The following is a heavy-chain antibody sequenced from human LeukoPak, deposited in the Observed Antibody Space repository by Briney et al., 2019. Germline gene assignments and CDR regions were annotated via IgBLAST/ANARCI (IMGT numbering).Heavy chain of an antibody. D-gene: IGHD3-9*01. J-gene: IGHJ4*02. CDR2: IYYSGST. V-gene: IGHV4-59*01. CDR1: GGSISSYY. CDR3: ARMYYDILTGYEYYFDY. Sequence: SETLSLTCTVSGGSISSYYWSWIRQPPGKGLEWIGYIYYSGSTNYNPSLKSRVTISVDTSKNQFSLKLSSVTAADTAVYYCARMYYDILTGYEYYFDYWGQGTLVTVSS.